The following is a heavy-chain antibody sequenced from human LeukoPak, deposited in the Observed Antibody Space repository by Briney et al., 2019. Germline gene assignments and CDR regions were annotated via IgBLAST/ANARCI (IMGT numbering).Heavy chain of an antibody. CDR3: ASVGCIYDILAGYRCYFDY. CDR1: GGSISSYY. CDR2: FYYSGST. V-gene: IGHV4-59*01. D-gene: IGHD3-9*01. Sequence: PSETLSLTCTVSGGSISSYYWSWIRQPPGKGREWVGYFYYSGSTNYNPSLKSRVTISVDTSKNQFSLKLSSVTAADTAVYYCASVGCIYDILAGYRCYFDYWGQGTLVTVSS. J-gene: IGHJ4*02.